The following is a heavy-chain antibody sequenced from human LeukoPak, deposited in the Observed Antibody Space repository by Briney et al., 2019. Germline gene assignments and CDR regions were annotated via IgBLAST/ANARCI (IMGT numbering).Heavy chain of an antibody. CDR2: IYYSGST. V-gene: IGHV4-39*01. CDR1: GGSISSSSYY. Sequence: PSETLSLTCTVSGGSISSSSYYWGWIRQPPGKGLEWIGSIYYSGSTYYNPSLKSRVTISVDTSKNQFSLKLSSETAADTAVYYCARLFCSSTSCHYGMDVWGQGTTVTVSS. D-gene: IGHD2-2*01. CDR3: ARLFCSSTSCHYGMDV. J-gene: IGHJ6*02.